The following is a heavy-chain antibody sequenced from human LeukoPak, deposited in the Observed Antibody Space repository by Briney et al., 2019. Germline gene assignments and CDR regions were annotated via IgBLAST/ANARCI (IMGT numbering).Heavy chain of an antibody. Sequence: GGALRLSCAASGFTLSSYAMHWVRQPAGKGVEWVLAIGTAGDTFYPGSVKGRFTISRENAKKSLFLQMNSLRAEDTAVYYCARQNTPHGNFDYWGQGTLVTVSS. J-gene: IGHJ4*02. D-gene: IGHD1-26*01. CDR3: ARQNTPHGNFDY. CDR1: GFTLSSYA. CDR2: IGTAGDT. V-gene: IGHV3-13*01.